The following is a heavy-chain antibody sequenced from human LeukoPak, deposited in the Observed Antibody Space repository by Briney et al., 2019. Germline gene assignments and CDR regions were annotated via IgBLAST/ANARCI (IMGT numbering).Heavy chain of an antibody. Sequence: PSETLSLTCTVSGGSISSSSYYWGWIRQPPGKGLEWIGSIYYSGSTYYNPFLKSRVTISVDTSKNQFSLKLSSVTAADTAVYYCARVNLGGFYYYYGMDVWGQGTTVTVSS. J-gene: IGHJ6*02. V-gene: IGHV4-39*07. D-gene: IGHD5-12*01. CDR1: GGSISSSSYY. CDR3: ARVNLGGFYYYYGMDV. CDR2: IYYSGST.